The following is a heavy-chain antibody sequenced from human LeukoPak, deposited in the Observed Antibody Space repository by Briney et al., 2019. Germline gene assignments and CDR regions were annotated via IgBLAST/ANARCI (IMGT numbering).Heavy chain of an antibody. D-gene: IGHD3-9*01. CDR2: IYPNGST. J-gene: IGHJ6*03. Sequence: SQTLSLTCTVSGDSISSGTYYWSWIRQPAGKGLEWIGRIYPNGSTKYNPSLKSRVTISVDTSKNQFSLKLSSVTAADTAVYYCARVPVLRYFDWLFPLGYYMDVWGKGTTVTISS. V-gene: IGHV4-61*02. CDR1: GDSISSGTYY. CDR3: ARVPVLRYFDWLFPLGYYMDV.